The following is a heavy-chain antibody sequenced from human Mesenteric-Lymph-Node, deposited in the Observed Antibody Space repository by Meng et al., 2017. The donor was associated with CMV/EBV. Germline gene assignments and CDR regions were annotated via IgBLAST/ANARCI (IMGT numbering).Heavy chain of an antibody. CDR1: GFTFTTYA. Sequence: GESLKISCAASGFTFTTYAMSWVRQAPGSGLQYVANIKEDGSETYYVDSVQGRFTISRDNAKNSLYLQMSSLTTEDTAVYYCARGRSLDSRGQGMLVTVSS. CDR2: IKEDGSET. J-gene: IGHJ4*02. V-gene: IGHV3-7*01. CDR3: ARGRSLDS.